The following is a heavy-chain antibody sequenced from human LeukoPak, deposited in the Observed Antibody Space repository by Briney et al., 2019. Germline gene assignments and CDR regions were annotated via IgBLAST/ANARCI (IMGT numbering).Heavy chain of an antibody. CDR3: ARRQTTVTKGRDYFDY. Sequence: GGSLRLSCAASGFTFSSYSMNWVRQAPGKGLEWVSYISRSSSTIYYADSVKGRFTISRDNAKNSLYLQMNSLRAEDTAVYYCARRQTTVTKGRDYFDYWGQGTLVTVPS. J-gene: IGHJ4*02. CDR2: ISRSSSTI. CDR1: GFTFSSYS. V-gene: IGHV3-48*01. D-gene: IGHD4-11*01.